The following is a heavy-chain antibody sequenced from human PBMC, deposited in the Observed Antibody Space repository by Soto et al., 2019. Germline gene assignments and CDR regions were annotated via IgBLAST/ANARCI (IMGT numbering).Heavy chain of an antibody. CDR3: ASLSGDYEYYYYYGMDV. CDR2: ISISGSTI. D-gene: IGHD4-17*01. V-gene: IGHV3-48*03. J-gene: IGHJ6*02. Sequence: GGSLRLSCAASGFTFSSYEMNWVRQAPGKGLEWVSYISISGSTIYYADSVKGRFTISRDNAKNSLYLQMNSLRAEDTAVYYCASLSGDYEYYYYYGMDVWGQGTTVTVSS. CDR1: GFTFSSYE.